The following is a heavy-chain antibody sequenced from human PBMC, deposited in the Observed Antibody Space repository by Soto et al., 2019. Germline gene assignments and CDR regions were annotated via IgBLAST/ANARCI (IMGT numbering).Heavy chain of an antibody. CDR1: GFTFSDYY. J-gene: IGHJ6*02. D-gene: IGHD3-16*01. CDR3: ARTVLNRFGAKSQSGMSV. V-gene: IGHV3-11*06. CDR2: ISNSSSYT. Sequence: QVQLVESGGGLVKPGGSLRLSCAASGFTFSDYYMSWIRQAPGKGLEWVSYISNSSSYTNYADSVKGRFNISRDNAKNPLYLQMNSLRAEDTAVYYFARTVLNRFGAKSQSGMSVWGQGTTVTVSS.